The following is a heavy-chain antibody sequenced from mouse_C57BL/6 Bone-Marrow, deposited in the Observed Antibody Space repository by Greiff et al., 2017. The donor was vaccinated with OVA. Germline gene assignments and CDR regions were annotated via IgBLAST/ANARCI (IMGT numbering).Heavy chain of an antibody. V-gene: IGHV5-4*01. J-gene: IGHJ3*01. CDR3: ASDGRLRRGSWFAY. CDR2: ISDGGSYT. D-gene: IGHD2-2*01. CDR1: GFTFSSYA. Sequence: EVHLVESGGGLVKPGGSLKLSCAASGFTFSSYAMSWVRQTPEKRLEWVATISDGGSYTYYPDNVKGRFTISRDNAKNNLYLQMSHLKSEDTAMYYCASDGRLRRGSWFAYWGQGTLVTVSA.